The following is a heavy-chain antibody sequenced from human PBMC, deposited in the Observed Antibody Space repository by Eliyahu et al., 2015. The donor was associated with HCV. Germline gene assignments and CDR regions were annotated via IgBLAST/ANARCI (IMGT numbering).Heavy chain of an antibody. CDR2: ISSSSSYI. J-gene: IGHJ5*02. D-gene: IGHD3-3*01. CDR1: GFTFXXXX. Sequence: EVQLVESGGGLVKPGGSXXLSCAASGFTFXXXXMNWVRQAPGKGLEWVSSISSSSSYIYYADSVKGRFTISRDNAKNSLYLQMNSLRAEDTAVYYCAREGKYDFWSGPTWFDPWGQGTLVTVSS. CDR3: AREGKYDFWSGPTWFDP. V-gene: IGHV3-21*01.